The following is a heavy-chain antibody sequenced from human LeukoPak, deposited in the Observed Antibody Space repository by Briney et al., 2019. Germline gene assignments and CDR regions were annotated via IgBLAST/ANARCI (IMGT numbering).Heavy chain of an antibody. CDR3: ARVGIGDGEGAFDI. V-gene: IGHV1-2*02. Sequence: ASVKVSCKASGGTFSSYAISWVRQAPGQGLEWMGWINPNSGGTNYAQKFQGRVTMTRDTSISTAYMELSRLRSDDTAVYYCARVGIGDGEGAFDIWGQGTMVTVSS. CDR2: INPNSGGT. J-gene: IGHJ3*02. D-gene: IGHD4-17*01. CDR1: GGTFSSYA.